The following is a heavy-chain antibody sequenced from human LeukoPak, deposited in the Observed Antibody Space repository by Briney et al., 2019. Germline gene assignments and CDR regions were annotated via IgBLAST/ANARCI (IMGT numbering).Heavy chain of an antibody. Sequence: GGSLRLSCAASGFTFSSHGMNWVRQAPGKVLEWVSGISPSGGITYYTDSVKGRFTISRDNSKNTVSLQMNSLRGDDTAVYYCAKDDAWGRYKDWGQGTLVTVSS. J-gene: IGHJ1*01. CDR2: ISPSGGIT. CDR1: GFTFSSHG. D-gene: IGHD3-16*01. V-gene: IGHV3-23*01. CDR3: AKDDAWGRYKD.